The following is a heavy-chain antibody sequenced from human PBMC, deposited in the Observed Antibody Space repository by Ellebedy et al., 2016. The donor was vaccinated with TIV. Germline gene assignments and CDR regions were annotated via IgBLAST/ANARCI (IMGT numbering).Heavy chain of an antibody. J-gene: IGHJ6*02. CDR1: GFTFSSYS. D-gene: IGHD2-15*01. CDR3: ARGPLHCSGGSCYSRYYYYGMDV. CDR2: ISSSSSYI. Sequence: GESLKISCAASGFTFSSYSMNWVRQAPGKGLEWVSSISSSSSYIYYADSVKGRFTISRDNAKNSLYLQMNSLRAEDTAVYYCARGPLHCSGGSCYSRYYYYGMDVWGQGTTVTVSS. V-gene: IGHV3-21*01.